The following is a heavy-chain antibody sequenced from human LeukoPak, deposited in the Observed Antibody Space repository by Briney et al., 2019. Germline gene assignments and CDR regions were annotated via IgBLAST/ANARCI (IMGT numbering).Heavy chain of an antibody. V-gene: IGHV1-69*13. Sequence: SVKVSCKASGGTFSSYAISWVRQAPGQGLEWMEGIIPIFGTANYAQKFQGRVTITADESTSTAYMELSSLRSEDTAVYYCEAEGRLRYFDRDAFDIWGQGTMVTVSS. J-gene: IGHJ3*02. D-gene: IGHD3-9*01. CDR3: EAEGRLRYFDRDAFDI. CDR1: GGTFSSYA. CDR2: IIPIFGTA.